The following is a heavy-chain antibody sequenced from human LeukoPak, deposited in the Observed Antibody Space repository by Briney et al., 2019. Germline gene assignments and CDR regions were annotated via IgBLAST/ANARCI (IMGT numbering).Heavy chain of an antibody. CDR3: ARDREGYCSGGGCPFDY. Sequence: SVKVSCKASGGTFSSYAISWVRQAPGQGLEWMGRIIPILGIANYAQKFQGRVTITADKSTSTAYMELSSLRSEDTAVYYCARDREGYCSGGGCPFDYWGQGTLVTVSS. J-gene: IGHJ4*02. CDR2: IIPILGIA. D-gene: IGHD2-15*01. CDR1: GGTFSSYA. V-gene: IGHV1-69*04.